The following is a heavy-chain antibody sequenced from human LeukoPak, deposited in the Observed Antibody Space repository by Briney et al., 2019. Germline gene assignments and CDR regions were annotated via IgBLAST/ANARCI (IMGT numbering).Heavy chain of an antibody. CDR1: GGTFSSYA. V-gene: IGHV1-8*03. Sequence: ASVKVSCKASGGTFSSYAISWVRLAPGQGLEWMGVINPSGGSTRYAQKFQDRVTITRNTSISTAYMELSSLRSEDTAVYYCARGRMVRGVTSTSPGPAYYMDVWGKGTTVTVSS. CDR2: INPSGGST. J-gene: IGHJ6*03. CDR3: ARGRMVRGVTSTSPGPAYYMDV. D-gene: IGHD3-10*01.